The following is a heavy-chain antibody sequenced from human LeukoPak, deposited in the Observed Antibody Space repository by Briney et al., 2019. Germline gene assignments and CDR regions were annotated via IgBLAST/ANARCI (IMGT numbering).Heavy chain of an antibody. J-gene: IGHJ6*02. CDR3: VRAENGMDV. CDR1: GFTFSSYT. CDR2: ITTSDGNT. V-gene: IGHV3-23*01. Sequence: GGSLRLSCAASGFTFSSYTMSWVRQAPGKGLEWVSTITTSDGNTYYADSVKGRFTVSRDNSRNTLYLQMNSLRAEDTAVYYCVRAENGMDVWGRGTAVTVS.